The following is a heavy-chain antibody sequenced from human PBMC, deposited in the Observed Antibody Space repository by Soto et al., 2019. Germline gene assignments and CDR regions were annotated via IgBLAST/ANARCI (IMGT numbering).Heavy chain of an antibody. D-gene: IGHD4-4*01. CDR3: ATNADDYSNYFYYYGMDV. J-gene: IGHJ6*02. CDR2: IWYDGSNK. V-gene: IGHV3-33*01. CDR1: GFTFSSYG. Sequence: PGGSLRLSCAASGFTFSSYGMHWVRQAPGKGLKWVAVIWYDGSNKYYADSVKGRFTISRDNSKNTLYLQMNSLRAEDTAVYYCATNADDYSNYFYYYGMDVWGQGTTVTVSS.